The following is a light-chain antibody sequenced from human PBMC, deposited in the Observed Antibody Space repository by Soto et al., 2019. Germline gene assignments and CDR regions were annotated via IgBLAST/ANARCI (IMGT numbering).Light chain of an antibody. CDR2: GAS. V-gene: IGKV1-5*01. J-gene: IGKJ1*01. CDR1: ESMSNC. Sequence: DIQMTQSPSTLSASVGDRVTITCRASESMSNCLAWYQQKPGKAPKLLISGASSLQSGVPPRFSGSASETEFTLTSIRLQPDDIATYYCQRCHRYLTFGQGTKVEMK. CDR3: QRCHRYLT.